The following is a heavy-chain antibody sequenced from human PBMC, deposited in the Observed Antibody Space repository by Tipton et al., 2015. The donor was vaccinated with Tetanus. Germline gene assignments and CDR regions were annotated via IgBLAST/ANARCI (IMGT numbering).Heavy chain of an antibody. CDR3: ARDRRGRDGYNLPDY. J-gene: IGHJ4*02. Sequence: SLRLSCAASGFTFSSYAMHWVRQAPGKGLEWVAVISYDGGNKYYADSVKGRFTISRGNSKSTLSLQMNSLRTEDTAVYSCARDRRGRDGYNLPDYWGQGTLVTVSS. D-gene: IGHD5-24*01. CDR2: ISYDGGNK. V-gene: IGHV3-30-3*01. CDR1: GFTFSSYA.